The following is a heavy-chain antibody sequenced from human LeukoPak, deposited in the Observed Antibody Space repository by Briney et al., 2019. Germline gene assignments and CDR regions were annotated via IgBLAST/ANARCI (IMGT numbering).Heavy chain of an antibody. CDR3: ATSYGGIHAEYFQH. Sequence: GASVKVSCKASVYTFTSYDINWVLHATGHGLECIGWMNPNSGNTGYAQKFQGRVAMTRNTSISTAYMELSSLRSEDTAVYYCATSYGGIHAEYFQHWGQGTLVTVSS. V-gene: IGHV1-8*01. J-gene: IGHJ1*01. CDR2: MNPNSGNT. D-gene: IGHD4-23*01. CDR1: VYTFTSYD.